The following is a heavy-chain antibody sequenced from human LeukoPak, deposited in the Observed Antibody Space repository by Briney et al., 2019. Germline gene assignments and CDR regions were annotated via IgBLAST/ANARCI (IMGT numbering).Heavy chain of an antibody. CDR3: ARGGYDILTGYYKIFDY. CDR1: GGTFSSYA. J-gene: IGHJ4*02. V-gene: IGHV1-69*06. Sequence: SVKVSCKASGGTFSSYAISWVRQAPGQGLEWMGGITPIFGTANYAQKFQGRVTITADKSTSTAYMELSSLRSEDTAVYYCARGGYDILTGYYKIFDYWGQGTLVTVSS. CDR2: ITPIFGTA. D-gene: IGHD3-9*01.